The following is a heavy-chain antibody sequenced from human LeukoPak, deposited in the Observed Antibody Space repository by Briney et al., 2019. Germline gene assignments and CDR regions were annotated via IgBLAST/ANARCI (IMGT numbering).Heavy chain of an antibody. CDR1: GGSISSYY. J-gene: IGHJ4*02. D-gene: IGHD2-15*01. CDR2: IYYSGST. CDR3: ARGGGSCYVCDDY. V-gene: IGHV4-59*12. Sequence: SETLSLTCTVSGGSISSYYWSWIRQPPGKGLEWIGYIYYSGSTNYNPSLKSRVTISVDTSKNQFSLKLSSVTAADTAVYYCARGGGSCYVCDDYWGQGNLVTVSS.